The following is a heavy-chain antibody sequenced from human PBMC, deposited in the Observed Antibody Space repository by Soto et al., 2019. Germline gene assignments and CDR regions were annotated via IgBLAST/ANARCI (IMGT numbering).Heavy chain of an antibody. J-gene: IGHJ4*02. V-gene: IGHV3-7*04. CDR2: INRDGSKK. CDR1: GFTLSAYW. CDR3: ARQRH. Sequence: GGSLRLSCAASGFTLSAYWMTWVRQAPGKGLEWVANINRDGSKKSYLDSVTGRFTISRDNAKNSLYLQMNSLRAEDTAVYYCARQRHWGQGTLVTVSS.